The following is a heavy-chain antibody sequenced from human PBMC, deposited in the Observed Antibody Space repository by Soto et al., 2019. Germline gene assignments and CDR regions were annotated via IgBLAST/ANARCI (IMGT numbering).Heavy chain of an antibody. CDR3: ATIRVRGGPLRFED. Sequence: QVQLVQSGAEVKKPGSSVKVSCKTSGGLFSVFSFNWVRQAPGQGLEWMGGVLPITGSTDYAQKFQGRLTITADRYTSTIYMELSRLTSDDTANYYCATIRVRGGPLRFEDGGQGTLISVSS. D-gene: IGHD5-12*01. CDR1: GGLFSVFS. V-gene: IGHV1-69*06. J-gene: IGHJ4*01. CDR2: VLPITGST.